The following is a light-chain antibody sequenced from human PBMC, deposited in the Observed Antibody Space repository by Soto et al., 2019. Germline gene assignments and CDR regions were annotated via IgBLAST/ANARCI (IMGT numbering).Light chain of an antibody. CDR1: SSDVGAYAS. Sequence: QSALTQPASVSGSPGQSITISCTGTSSDVGAYASVSWFQQHPGKAPKLTIYEVTHRPSGVSIRFSASKSGNTASLTISGLQAEDEADYYCNSYTRGNTLVSGTGTKVTVL. CDR3: NSYTRGNTLV. CDR2: EVT. J-gene: IGLJ1*01. V-gene: IGLV2-14*01.